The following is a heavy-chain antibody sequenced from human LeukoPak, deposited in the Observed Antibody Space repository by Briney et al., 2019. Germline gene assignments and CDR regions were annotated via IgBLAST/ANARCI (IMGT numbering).Heavy chain of an antibody. CDR1: GFTFSSYS. V-gene: IGHV3-48*01. J-gene: IGHJ4*02. CDR3: ARRGIDISLANDY. D-gene: IGHD3-9*01. CDR2: ISSSSSII. Sequence: PGGSLRLSCAGSGFTFSSYSMNWVRQAPGKGLEWVSYISSSSSIIYYADSVKGRFTISRDNAKNSLYLQMNSLRAEDTAVYYCARRGIDISLANDYWGQGTLVTVSS.